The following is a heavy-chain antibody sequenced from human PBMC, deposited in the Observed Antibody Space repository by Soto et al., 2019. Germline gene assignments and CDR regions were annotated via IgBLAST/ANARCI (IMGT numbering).Heavy chain of an antibody. CDR1: GFTVSSNY. D-gene: IGHD3-22*01. Sequence: SLRLSCAASGFTVSSNYMSWVRQAPGKGLEWVSVIYSGGSTYYADSVKGRFTISRDNSKNTLYLQMNSLRAEDTAVYYCARDGYYDSSGYYLPRYYYYGMDVWGQGTTVTVSS. V-gene: IGHV3-53*01. CDR2: IYSGGST. CDR3: ARDGYYDSSGYYLPRYYYYGMDV. J-gene: IGHJ6*02.